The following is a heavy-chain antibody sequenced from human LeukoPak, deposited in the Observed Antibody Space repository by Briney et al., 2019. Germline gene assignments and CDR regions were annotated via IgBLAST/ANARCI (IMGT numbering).Heavy chain of an antibody. V-gene: IGHV1-69*13. CDR2: IIPIFGTA. CDR1: GGTFSSYA. J-gene: IGHJ6*02. D-gene: IGHD3-22*01. Sequence: GASVKVSCKASGGTFSSYAISWVRQAPGQGLEWMGGIIPIFGTANYAQKFQGRVTVTADESTSTAYMELSSLRSEDTAVYYCARNDYYDSSGYYHKDYYGMDVWGQGTTVTVSS. CDR3: ARNDYYDSSGYYHKDYYGMDV.